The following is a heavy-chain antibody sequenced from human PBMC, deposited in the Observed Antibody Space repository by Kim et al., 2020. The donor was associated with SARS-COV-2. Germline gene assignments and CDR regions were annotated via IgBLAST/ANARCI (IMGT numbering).Heavy chain of an antibody. CDR3: ARGVREVVDITTVFDY. CDR2: INHSGST. D-gene: IGHD3-22*01. Sequence: SETLSLTCAVYGGSFSGYYWSWIRQPPGKGLEWIGEINHSGSTNYNPSLKSRVTISVDTSKNQFSLKLSSLTAADTAVYYCARGVREVVDITTVFDYWG. J-gene: IGHJ4*01. V-gene: IGHV4-34*01. CDR1: GGSFSGYY.